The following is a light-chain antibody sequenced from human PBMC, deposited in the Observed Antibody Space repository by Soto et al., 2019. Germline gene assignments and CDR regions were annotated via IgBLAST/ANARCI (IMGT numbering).Light chain of an antibody. Sequence: EIMLTQSPGTLSLSPGEGATLSCRASQSVRSSFLAWYQQKPGQAPSLLIYGASSRATGIPDRFSGGGSGTDFTLTITRLEPEDLAVYYCQQYGSSPTFGGGTKVEIK. J-gene: IGKJ4*01. CDR1: QSVRSSF. CDR3: QQYGSSPT. V-gene: IGKV3-20*01. CDR2: GAS.